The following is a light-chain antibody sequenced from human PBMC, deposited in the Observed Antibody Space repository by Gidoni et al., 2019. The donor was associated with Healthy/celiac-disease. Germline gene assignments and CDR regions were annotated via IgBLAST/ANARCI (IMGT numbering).Light chain of an antibody. J-gene: IGKJ2*01. CDR1: QSLLHSNGYNY. Sequence: DIVMTQSPLSLPVTPGEPASISCRSSQSLLHSNGYNYLDWYLQKPGQSPQLLIYLGSNRASGVPDRFSGSGSGTDFTLKISRVEAEDVGVYYCMQALQTPEYTFSQGTKLEIK. V-gene: IGKV2-28*01. CDR3: MQALQTPEYT. CDR2: LGS.